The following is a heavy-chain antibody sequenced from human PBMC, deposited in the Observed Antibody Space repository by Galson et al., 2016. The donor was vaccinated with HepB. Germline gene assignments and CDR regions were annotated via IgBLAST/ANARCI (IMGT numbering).Heavy chain of an antibody. Sequence: SVKVSCKASGGTLSSYAISWVRQAPGQGLEWMGGITPLFGTETYTQRFQGRVTITADESTSTAYMELRSLRSDDTAVYYCAAHTRGPYGAECHELDYWGQGTLVTVSS. D-gene: IGHD4/OR15-4a*01. CDR1: GGTLSSYA. V-gene: IGHV1-69*13. J-gene: IGHJ4*02. CDR3: AAHTRGPYGAECHELDY. CDR2: ITPLFGTE.